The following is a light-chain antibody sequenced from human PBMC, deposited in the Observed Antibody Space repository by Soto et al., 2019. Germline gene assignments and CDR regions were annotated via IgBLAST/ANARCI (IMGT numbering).Light chain of an antibody. V-gene: IGKV1-39*01. Sequence: DIQMTQSPASLSASVGDRVTITCRASQSIVTYLNWYLQKPGKVPKLLIYAASNLQSGVPSRFSGSGSGTDFTLTISSLQPEDFATYFCQQSYSTPPWTFGQGTKVDI. CDR2: AAS. J-gene: IGKJ1*01. CDR3: QQSYSTPPWT. CDR1: QSIVTY.